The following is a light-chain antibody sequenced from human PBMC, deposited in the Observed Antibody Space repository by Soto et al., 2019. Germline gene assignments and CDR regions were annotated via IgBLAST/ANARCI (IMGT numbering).Light chain of an antibody. CDR2: DAS. CDR3: QQRSNWPPS. Sequence: EIVLTQSPATLSLSPGERATLSCRASQSVSSYLAWYQQKPGQAPRLLIYDASNRATGIPARFSGSGSGTGFTLTISGLESDDFAVYYCQQRSNWPPSFGRGTKVDIK. J-gene: IGKJ3*01. CDR1: QSVSSY. V-gene: IGKV3-11*01.